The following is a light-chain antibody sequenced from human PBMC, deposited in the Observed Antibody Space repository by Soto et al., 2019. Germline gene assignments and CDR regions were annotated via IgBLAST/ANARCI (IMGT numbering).Light chain of an antibody. CDR2: AAS. V-gene: IGKV1-9*01. CDR1: QGINSY. CDR3: QQYNSYWT. J-gene: IGKJ1*01. Sequence: IQLTQSPSSLSASVGDRVTITCRASQGINSYLAWYQQKPGTAPKLLIYAASTLQSGVPSRFSGSGSGTDFTLTISSLQPEDFATYYCQQYNSYWTFGQGTKVDIK.